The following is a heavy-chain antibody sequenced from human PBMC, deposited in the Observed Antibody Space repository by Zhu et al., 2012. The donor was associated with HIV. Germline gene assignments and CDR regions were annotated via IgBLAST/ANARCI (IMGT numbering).Heavy chain of an antibody. CDR2: IDHYGRT. V-gene: IGHV4-34*01. D-gene: IGHD3-10*01. J-gene: IGHJ4*02. CDR1: GGSFSGYN. CDR3: AEFGDSVDY. Sequence: QEQLQQWGAGLLKPSETLSLTCAVYGGSFSGYNWMWIRQPPGKGLEWIGEIDHYGRTKYRPSLKRRVTISVDTSKSQFSLKMTAVTAADTAVYYCAEFGDSVDYWGPGTSSPSPQ.